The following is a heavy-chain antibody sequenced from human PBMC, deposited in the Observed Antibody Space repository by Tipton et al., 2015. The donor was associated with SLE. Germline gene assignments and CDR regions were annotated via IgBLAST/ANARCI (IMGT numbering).Heavy chain of an antibody. CDR2: IYYSGST. D-gene: IGHD6-13*01. Sequence: TLSLTCAVSGYSISSGYYWSWIRQHPGKGLEWIGYIYYSGSTYYNPSLKSRVTISVDTSKNPFSLKLSSVTAADTAVYYCARGWYSSSGGGYYFDYWGQGTLVTVSS. J-gene: IGHJ4*02. V-gene: IGHV4-31*11. CDR1: GYSISSGYY. CDR3: ARGWYSSSGGGYYFDY.